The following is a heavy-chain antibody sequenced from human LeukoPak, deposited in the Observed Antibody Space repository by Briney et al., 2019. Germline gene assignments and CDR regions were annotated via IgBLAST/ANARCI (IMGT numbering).Heavy chain of an antibody. J-gene: IGHJ5*02. D-gene: IGHD6-13*01. Sequence: SETLSLTCTVSGGSISSYYWSWIRQPPGKGLEWIGYIYYIGSTNYNPSLKSRVTISVDTSKNQFSLKLSSVTAADTAVYYCARYKIFGQQLNWFDPWGQGTLVTVSS. CDR3: ARYKIFGQQLNWFDP. CDR2: IYYIGST. CDR1: GGSISSYY. V-gene: IGHV4-59*01.